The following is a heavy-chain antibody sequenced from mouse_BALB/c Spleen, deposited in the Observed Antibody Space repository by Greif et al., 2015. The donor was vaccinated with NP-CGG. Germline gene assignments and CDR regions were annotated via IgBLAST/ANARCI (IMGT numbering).Heavy chain of an antibody. CDR2: ISDGGSYT. J-gene: IGHJ2*01. D-gene: IGHD2-1*01. CDR3: ASYGNFDY. CDR1: GFTFSDYY. V-gene: IGHV5-4*02. Sequence: EVQVVESGGGLVKPGGSLKLSCAASGFTFSDYYMYWVRQTPEKRLEWVATISDGGSYTYYPDSVKGRFTISRDNAKNNLYLQMSSLKSEDTAMYYCASYGNFDYWGQGTTLTVSS.